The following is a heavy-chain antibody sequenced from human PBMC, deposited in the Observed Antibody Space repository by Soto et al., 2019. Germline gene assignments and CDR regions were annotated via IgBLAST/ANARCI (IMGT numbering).Heavy chain of an antibody. D-gene: IGHD6-6*01. J-gene: IGHJ6*02. Sequence: LRLSCAASGFTFSSYAMHWVRQAPGKGLEWVAVISYDGSNKYYADSVKGRFTISRDNSKNTLYLQMNSLRAEDTAVYYCARDGHSSSYYGMDVWGQGTTVTVSS. CDR1: GFTFSSYA. CDR2: ISYDGSNK. CDR3: ARDGHSSSYYGMDV. V-gene: IGHV3-30-3*01.